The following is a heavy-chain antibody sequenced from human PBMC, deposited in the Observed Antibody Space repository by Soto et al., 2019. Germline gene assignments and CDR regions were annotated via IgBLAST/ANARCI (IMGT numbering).Heavy chain of an antibody. Sequence: GGSLRLSCAASGFTFSSYAMSWVRQAPGKGLEWVSAISGSGGSTYYADSVKGGFTISRDNSNNTLYRQMNSLRAEDTAVYYCAKDRPQKYYYDSSGSLPDYWGQGTLVTVSS. CDR2: ISGSGGST. CDR3: AKDRPQKYYYDSSGSLPDY. D-gene: IGHD3-22*01. J-gene: IGHJ4*02. CDR1: GFTFSSYA. V-gene: IGHV3-23*01.